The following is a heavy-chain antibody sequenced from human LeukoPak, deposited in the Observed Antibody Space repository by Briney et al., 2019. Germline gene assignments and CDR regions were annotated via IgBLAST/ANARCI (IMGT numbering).Heavy chain of an antibody. CDR1: GGTFSSYA. V-gene: IGHV1-69*04. CDR2: IIPILGIA. D-gene: IGHD2-2*01. J-gene: IGHJ4*02. Sequence: GASVKVSCKASGGTFSSYAITWVRQAPGQGLEWMGRIIPILGIATYAQNFQGRVTITADKSTSTAYMGLSSLRSEDTAVYYCARDLVVSCSSTSCSVAPSDFWGQGTLVTVSS. CDR3: ARDLVVSCSSTSCSVAPSDF.